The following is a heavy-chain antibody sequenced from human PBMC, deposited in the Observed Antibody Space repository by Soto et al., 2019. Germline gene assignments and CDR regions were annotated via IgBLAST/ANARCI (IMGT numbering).Heavy chain of an antibody. CDR2: ISGSGGST. CDR1: GFTFSSYA. CDR3: AKLVRDFWSGYYYYMDV. Sequence: GESLKISCAASGFTFSSYAMSWVRQAPGKGLEWVSAISGSGGSTYYADSVKGRFTISRDNSKNTLYLQMNSLRAEDTAVYYCAKLVRDFWSGYYYYMDVWGKGTTVTVSS. J-gene: IGHJ6*03. D-gene: IGHD3-3*01. V-gene: IGHV3-23*01.